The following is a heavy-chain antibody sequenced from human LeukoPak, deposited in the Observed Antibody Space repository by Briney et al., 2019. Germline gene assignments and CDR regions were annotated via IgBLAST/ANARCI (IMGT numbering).Heavy chain of an antibody. V-gene: IGHV1-8*03. Sequence: GASVKVSCKASGYTFTSYAMHWVRQAPGQGLEWMGWINPNSGGTNYAQKFQGRVTITRNNSISTAYMELSSLRSEDTAVYYCARGRSYDSSGYRDDAFDIWGQGTMVTVSS. CDR3: ARGRSYDSSGYRDDAFDI. J-gene: IGHJ3*02. CDR1: GYTFTSYA. CDR2: INPNSGGT. D-gene: IGHD3-22*01.